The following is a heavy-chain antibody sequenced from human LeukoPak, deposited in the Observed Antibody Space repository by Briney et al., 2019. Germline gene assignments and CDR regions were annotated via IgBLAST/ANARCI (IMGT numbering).Heavy chain of an antibody. CDR2: MNPNSGNT. D-gene: IGHD5-24*01. Sequence: ASVKVSCKASGYTFKNYDINWVRQATGQGLEWMGWMNPNSGNTGFAQKFQDRVSMTRDTSINTAFMELTSLRSGDTAVYYCARATPGGLHGYSFDYWGQGTVVTVYS. V-gene: IGHV1-8*02. CDR1: GYTFKNYD. CDR3: ARATPGGLHGYSFDY. J-gene: IGHJ4*02.